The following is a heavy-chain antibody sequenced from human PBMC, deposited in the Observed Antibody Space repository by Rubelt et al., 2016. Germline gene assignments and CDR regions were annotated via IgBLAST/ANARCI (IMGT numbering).Heavy chain of an antibody. J-gene: IGHJ4*02. V-gene: IGHV3-48*04. Sequence: KGLEWVSYISSSSSTIYYADSVKGRFSISRGNAKNSLYLQMNSLRAEDTAVYYCARQSAHFDYWGQGTLVTVSS. CDR3: ARQSAHFDY. D-gene: IGHD6-19*01. CDR2: ISSSSSTI.